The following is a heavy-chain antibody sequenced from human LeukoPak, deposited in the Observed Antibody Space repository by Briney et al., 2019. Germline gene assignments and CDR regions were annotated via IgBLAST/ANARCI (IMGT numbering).Heavy chain of an antibody. CDR3: TTERPPLIRYFDWLSLPDY. CDR2: IKSKTDGGTT. D-gene: IGHD3-9*01. J-gene: IGHJ4*02. CDR1: GFTFSNAW. V-gene: IGHV3-15*01. Sequence: GGSLRLSCAASGFTFSNAWMSWVRQAPGKGLEWVGRIKSKTDGGTTDYAAPVKGRFTISRDDSKNTLYLQMNSLKTEDTAVYYCTTERPPLIRYFDWLSLPDYWGQGTLVTVSS.